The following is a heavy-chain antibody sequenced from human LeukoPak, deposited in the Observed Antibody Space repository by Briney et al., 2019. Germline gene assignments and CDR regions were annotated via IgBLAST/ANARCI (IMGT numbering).Heavy chain of an antibody. J-gene: IGHJ6*03. CDR1: GGSISSYY. V-gene: IGHV4-59*01. CDR3: ARAVQLERPPPLIGYYYMDV. Sequence: PSETLSLTCTVSGGSISSYYLSWIRQPPGQGLEWIGYIYYSGSTNYHPSLKTRVTISLDTSKNQISLKLSSWTAAHPTACYSARAVQLERPPPLIGYYYMDVWGKGTTVTVSS. D-gene: IGHD1-1*01. CDR2: IYYSGST.